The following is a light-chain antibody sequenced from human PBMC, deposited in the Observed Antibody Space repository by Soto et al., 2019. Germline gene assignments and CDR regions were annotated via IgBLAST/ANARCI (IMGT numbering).Light chain of an antibody. CDR2: EVS. CDR1: SSDIGTYNY. V-gene: IGLV2-14*01. CDR3: TSYTTTYSVRA. Sequence: QSVLTQPASVSGSPGQSITISCTGTSSDIGTYNYVSWYQHHPGKAPQLVIYEVSHRPSGVSTRFSGSKSGNTASLTISGLQAEDEADYYCTSYTTTYSVRAFGGGTKLTVL. J-gene: IGLJ2*01.